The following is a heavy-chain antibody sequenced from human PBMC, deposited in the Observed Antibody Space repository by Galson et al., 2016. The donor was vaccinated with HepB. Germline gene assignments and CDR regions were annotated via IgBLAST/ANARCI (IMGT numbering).Heavy chain of an antibody. V-gene: IGHV1-8*01. CDR2: LNPNSGNT. D-gene: IGHD1-26*01. J-gene: IGHJ4*02. CDR1: GYTFTSYD. Sequence: SVKVSCKASGYTFTSYDFNWVRQATGQGLEWMGWLNPNSGNTGIIQKFQGRLTMNRDTSISTAYMELSSLTSEDTAIYLCARTPRGVPSTDYWGLGTLVTVSS. CDR3: ARTPRGVPSTDY.